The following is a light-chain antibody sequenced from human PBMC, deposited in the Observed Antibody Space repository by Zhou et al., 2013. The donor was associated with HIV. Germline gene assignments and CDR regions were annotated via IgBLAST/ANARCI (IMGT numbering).Light chain of an antibody. V-gene: IGKV1-5*03. CDR1: QGISTY. CDR3: HQYNDLCS. CDR2: KAS. Sequence: IQLTQSPSSLAASVGDTVTITCRASQGISTYLVWYQQKPGKAPKLLIYKASTLESGVPSRFSGSGSGTEFTLTISSLQPDDFATYYCHQYNDLCSFGQGTKVEIK. J-gene: IGKJ2*04.